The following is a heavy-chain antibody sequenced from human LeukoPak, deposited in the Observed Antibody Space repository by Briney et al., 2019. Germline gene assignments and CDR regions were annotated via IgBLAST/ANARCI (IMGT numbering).Heavy chain of an antibody. J-gene: IGHJ3*02. Sequence: GGSLRLSCAASGFTFSCYSMNWVRQAPGKGLEWVSSISSSSSYIYYADSVKGRFTISRDNAKNSLYLQMNSLRAEDTAVYYCARTYEQQLVLGAFDIWGQGTMVTVSS. CDR3: ARTYEQQLVLGAFDI. CDR1: GFTFSCYS. CDR2: ISSSSSYI. D-gene: IGHD6-13*01. V-gene: IGHV3-21*01.